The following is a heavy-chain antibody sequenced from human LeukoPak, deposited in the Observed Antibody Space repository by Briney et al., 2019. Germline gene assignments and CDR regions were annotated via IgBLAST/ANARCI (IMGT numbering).Heavy chain of an antibody. V-gene: IGHV3-66*01. Sequence: PGGSLRLSCAASGFTVGYNYMTWVRQAPGKGLEWVAAIYNSGSTYYADSVKGRFTISRDNSKNTMYLQMNSLKGEDTAVYYCAKDEGILWFGVAYYFDYWGQGTLVTVSS. J-gene: IGHJ4*02. CDR3: AKDEGILWFGVAYYFDY. D-gene: IGHD3-10*01. CDR2: IYNSGST. CDR1: GFTVGYNY.